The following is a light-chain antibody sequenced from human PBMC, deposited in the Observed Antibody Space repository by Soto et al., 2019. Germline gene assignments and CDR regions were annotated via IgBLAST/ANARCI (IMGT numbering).Light chain of an antibody. V-gene: IGKV1-5*03. CDR3: QQYNSYVFT. J-gene: IGKJ3*01. CDR2: KAS. CDR1: QSISSW. Sequence: DLPMTQSPSTLSASVGDRVTITCRASQSISSWLAWYQQKPGKAPKLLIYKASSLESEVPSRFRGSGSGSEFTLTIISLQPDDFATYYCQQYNSYVFTYGPGTKVDIK.